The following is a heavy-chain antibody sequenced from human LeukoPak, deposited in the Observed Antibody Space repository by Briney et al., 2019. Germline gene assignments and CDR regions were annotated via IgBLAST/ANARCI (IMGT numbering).Heavy chain of an antibody. CDR1: GYTVSDFY. J-gene: IGHJ5*02. CDR3: ATATVTHTRDP. Sequence: GASVKVSCQASGYTVSDFYLHWVRQAPGHGLEWMGWINPYSDALIHAERFQGRLTMTWDTSTGTAYMELSRLTPDDTALYYCATATVTHTRDPWGQGTLVTVSS. D-gene: IGHD1-1*01. CDR2: INPYSDAL. V-gene: IGHV1-2*02.